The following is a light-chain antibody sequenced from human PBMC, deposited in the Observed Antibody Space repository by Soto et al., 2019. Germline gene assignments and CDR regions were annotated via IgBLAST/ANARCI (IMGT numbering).Light chain of an antibody. J-gene: IGLJ1*01. CDR1: SSDVGGYNY. Sequence: QSALTQHATVSGSPGQSITISCTGTSSDVGGYNYVSWYQQHPGKAPKLMIYEVSNRPSGVSNRFSGSKSGNTASLTISGLQAEDEAAYYCSSYTSSSTLVFGNGTKGTVL. CDR3: SSYTSSSTLV. V-gene: IGLV2-14*01. CDR2: EVS.